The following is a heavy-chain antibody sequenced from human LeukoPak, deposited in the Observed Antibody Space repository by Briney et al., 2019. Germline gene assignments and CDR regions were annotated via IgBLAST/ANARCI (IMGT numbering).Heavy chain of an antibody. J-gene: IGHJ4*02. V-gene: IGHV3-48*04. CDR2: ISSSSSTI. CDR3: ARGPSNDFWSGYPYFDC. Sequence: GGSLRLSCAASGFTFSSYSMNWVRQAPGKGLEWVSYISSSSSTIYYADSVKGRFTISRDNAKNSLYLQMNSLRAEDTAVYYCARGPSNDFWSGYPYFDCWGQGTLVTVSS. CDR1: GFTFSSYS. D-gene: IGHD3-3*01.